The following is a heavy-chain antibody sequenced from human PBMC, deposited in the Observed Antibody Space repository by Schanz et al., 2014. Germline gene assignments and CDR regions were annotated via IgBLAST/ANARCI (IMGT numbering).Heavy chain of an antibody. CDR1: GGTFSSYT. Sequence: QGQLVQSGAEVKKPGASVKVSCKASGGTFSSYTINWVRQAPGQGLEWMGRIIPILGITNVAQTFQDRVTITADKSTSTAYMELSSLRSEDTAVYYCARVLGDERWLDLNEAFDIWGQGTIVTVSS. CDR3: ARVLGDERWLDLNEAFDI. J-gene: IGHJ3*02. CDR2: IIPILGIT. D-gene: IGHD6-19*01. V-gene: IGHV1-69*04.